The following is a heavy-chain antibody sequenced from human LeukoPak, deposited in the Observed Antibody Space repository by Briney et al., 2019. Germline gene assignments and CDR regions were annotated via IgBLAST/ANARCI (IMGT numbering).Heavy chain of an antibody. CDR2: IKQDGSEK. Sequence: PGGSLRLSCAASGFTFSSYWMSWVRQAPGKGPEWVANIKQDGSEKYYVDSVKGRFTISRDNAKNSLYLQMNSLRAEDTAVYYCAREYSSGWPRYYYYGMDVWGQGTTVTVSS. D-gene: IGHD6-19*01. CDR3: AREYSSGWPRYYYYGMDV. V-gene: IGHV3-7*01. CDR1: GFTFSSYW. J-gene: IGHJ6*02.